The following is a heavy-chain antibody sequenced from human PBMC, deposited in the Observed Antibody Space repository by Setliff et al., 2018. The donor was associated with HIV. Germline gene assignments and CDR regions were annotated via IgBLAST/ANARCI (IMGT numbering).Heavy chain of an antibody. CDR1: GYNFTNFW. D-gene: IGHD3-3*01. Sequence: GESLKISCKATGYNFTNFWIAWVRQMPGKGLDYMGIIYPYNSDVTYSPSFQGQITISADRSLSTAYLQWSSLKASDTAIYYCARQQMERTYYSFWSSYFKRTPPDGADWYFDLWGPGTLVTVSS. J-gene: IGHJ2*01. CDR2: IYPYNSDV. CDR3: ARQQMERTYYSFWSSYFKRTPPDGADWYFDL. V-gene: IGHV5-51*01.